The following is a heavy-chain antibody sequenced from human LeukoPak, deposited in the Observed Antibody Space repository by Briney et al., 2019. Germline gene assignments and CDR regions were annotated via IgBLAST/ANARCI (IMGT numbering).Heavy chain of an antibody. D-gene: IGHD3-16*02. CDR3: ARPQLYDYVWGSYRSSFAFDI. J-gene: IGHJ3*02. V-gene: IGHV1-8*01. CDR2: MKLNSGNT. Sequence: ASVKVSCKASGYTFTSYDINWVRQAPGQGLEWMGWMKLNSGNTGYAQKSQGRVTMTRNTSISTAYMELSSLRSEDTAVYYCARPQLYDYVWGSYRSSFAFDIWGQGTMVTVSS. CDR1: GYTFTSYD.